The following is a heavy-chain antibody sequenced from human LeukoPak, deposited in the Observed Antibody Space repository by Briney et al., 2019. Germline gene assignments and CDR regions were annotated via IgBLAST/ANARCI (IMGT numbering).Heavy chain of an antibody. Sequence: GESLKISCKGSGYSFTSYWIGWVRQMPGKGLEWMGIIYPGDSDTRYSPSFQGQVTISADKSISTAYLQWSSLKASDTAMYYCARGSRGYCSSTSCSSIDYWGQGTLVTVSS. J-gene: IGHJ4*02. CDR1: GYSFTSYW. V-gene: IGHV5-51*01. D-gene: IGHD2-2*01. CDR3: ARGSRGYCSSTSCSSIDY. CDR2: IYPGDSDT.